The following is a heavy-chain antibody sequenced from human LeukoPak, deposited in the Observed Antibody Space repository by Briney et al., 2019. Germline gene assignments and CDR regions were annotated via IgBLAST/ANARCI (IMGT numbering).Heavy chain of an antibody. CDR2: ISVYNGNT. CDR1: GYTFSNYG. J-gene: IGHJ4*02. Sequence: GASVKVSCKASGYTFSNYGISWVRQAPGQGLEWMGWISVYNGNTQVAQKLQGRLNMTTDSSTNTAYMELTSLRSDDTAVYYCARGSQLDDYWGQGTLVIVSS. V-gene: IGHV1-18*01. CDR3: ARGSQLDDY. D-gene: IGHD6-6*01.